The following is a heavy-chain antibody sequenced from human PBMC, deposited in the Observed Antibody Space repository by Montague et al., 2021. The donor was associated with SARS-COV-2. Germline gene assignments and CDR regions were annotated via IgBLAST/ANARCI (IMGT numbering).Heavy chain of an antibody. CDR1: GGSISSGSYY. CDR3: GRYIDYYGMDV. CDR2: MYTSGST. D-gene: IGHD5-12*01. Sequence: TLSLTCTVSGGSISSGSYYWGWIRQPAGKGLEWIGRMYTSGSTNYNPSLKSRVTISVGTSKNQFTLKLGSVTAADTAAYYCGRYIDYYGMDVWGQGTTVTVSS. V-gene: IGHV4-61*02. J-gene: IGHJ6*02.